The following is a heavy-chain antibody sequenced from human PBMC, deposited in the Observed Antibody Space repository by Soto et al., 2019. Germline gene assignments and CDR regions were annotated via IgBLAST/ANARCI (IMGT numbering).Heavy chain of an antibody. D-gene: IGHD3-16*01. CDR1: GGSVSSGSYY. J-gene: IGHJ6*02. Sequence: SETLSLTCTVSGGSVSSGSYYWSWIRQPPGKGLEWIGYIYYSGSTNYNPSLKSRVTISVDTSKNQFSLKLSSVTAADTAVYYCARGPCLVTNYYYYVMDVSGQGTTVIVSS. V-gene: IGHV4-61*01. CDR2: IYYSGST. CDR3: ARGPCLVTNYYYYVMDV.